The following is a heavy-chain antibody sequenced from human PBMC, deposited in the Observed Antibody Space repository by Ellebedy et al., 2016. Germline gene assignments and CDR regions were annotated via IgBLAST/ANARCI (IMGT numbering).Heavy chain of an antibody. CDR3: ATYTMGRLDY. CDR2: FYHSGNT. J-gene: IGHJ4*02. V-gene: IGHV4-59*08. CDR1: GGSISSYY. D-gene: IGHD1-1*01. Sequence: SETLSLTCSVSGGSISSYYWTWIRQPPGKGLEWIAYFYHSGNTNYSPSLKSRVTISVDTSKNQFSLKLSPVTAADTAVYYCATYTMGRLDYWGQGTLVTVSS.